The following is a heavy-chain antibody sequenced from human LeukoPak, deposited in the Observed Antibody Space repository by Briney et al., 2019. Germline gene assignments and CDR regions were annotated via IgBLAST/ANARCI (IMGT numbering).Heavy chain of an antibody. J-gene: IGHJ4*02. CDR2: IYYRGTT. CDR3: ARLARFEELSPRYYFDN. D-gene: IGHD3-16*02. Sequence: SETLSLTCTVSGGSINYYYWSRVRQPPGQGLEWIGYIYYRGTTNYLPSLKDRVDISIDATKNQFSLRLYSVTAADTAVYFCARLARFEELSPRYYFDNWGLGTLVTVSS. CDR1: GGSINYYY. V-gene: IGHV4-59*08.